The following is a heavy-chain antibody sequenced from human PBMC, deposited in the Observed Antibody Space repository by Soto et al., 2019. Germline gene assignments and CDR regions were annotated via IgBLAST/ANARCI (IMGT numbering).Heavy chain of an antibody. J-gene: IGHJ4*02. V-gene: IGHV1-69*04. CDR3: ARDGVSGTGDY. CDR1: GYTFTSYD. D-gene: IGHD1-7*01. CDR2: IIPILGIA. Sequence: SVKVSCKASGYTFTSYDINWVRQATGQGLEWMGRIIPILGIANYAQKFQGRVTITADKSTSTAYMELSSLRSEDTAVYYCARDGVSGTGDYWGQGTLVTVSS.